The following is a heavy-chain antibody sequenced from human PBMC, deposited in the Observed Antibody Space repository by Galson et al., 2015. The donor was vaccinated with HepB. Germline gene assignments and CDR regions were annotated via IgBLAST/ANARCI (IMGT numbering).Heavy chain of an antibody. CDR1: GFTFTGYY. CDR3: ARDPIDYGDRNLRFDS. D-gene: IGHD4-17*01. CDR2: INCNSGGT. V-gene: IGHV1-2*02. Sequence: SVKVSCKASGFTFTGYYINWVRQAPGQGLEWMGWINCNSGGTNYAQKFQGRVTMTRDTSISTAYMELSSLRSDDTAVYYCARDPIDYGDRNLRFDSWGQGTLVTVSS. J-gene: IGHJ4*02.